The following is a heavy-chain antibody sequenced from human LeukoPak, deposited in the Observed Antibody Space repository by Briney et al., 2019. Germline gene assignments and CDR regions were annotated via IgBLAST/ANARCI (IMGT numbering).Heavy chain of an antibody. CDR1: GFSFSIYS. J-gene: IGHJ4*02. D-gene: IGHD2-8*01. Sequence: SGGSLRLSCAASGFSFSIYSMNWVRQAPGKGLEWVSSISSSSSYIYYADSMKGRFTISRDNAKNSLFLQMHSLRAEDTAVYYCARGDRLGYCTNGVCYPTDYWGQGTLVTVSS. CDR3: ARGDRLGYCTNGVCYPTDY. CDR2: ISSSSSYI. V-gene: IGHV3-21*01.